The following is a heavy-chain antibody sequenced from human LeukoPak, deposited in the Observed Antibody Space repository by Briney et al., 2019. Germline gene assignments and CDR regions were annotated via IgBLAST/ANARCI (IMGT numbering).Heavy chain of an antibody. V-gene: IGHV3-48*03. Sequence: PAGSLRLSCAASGFTFKNFEMNWVRQAPGKGLEWISFIGISGTTIYYSDSVKGRFTISRDNAKNSLYLQMNSLRAEDTAVYFCARNDGYTYGYFYFDSWGQGTQVTVSS. CDR2: IGISGTTI. J-gene: IGHJ4*02. CDR3: ARNDGYTYGYFYFDS. CDR1: GFTFKNFE. D-gene: IGHD5-18*01.